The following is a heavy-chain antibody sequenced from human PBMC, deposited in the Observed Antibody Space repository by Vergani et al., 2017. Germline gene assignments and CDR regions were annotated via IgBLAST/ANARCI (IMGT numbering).Heavy chain of an antibody. V-gene: IGHV3-7*03. D-gene: IGHD3-10*01. Sequence: EVQLVESGGGLVQPGGSLRLSCAASGFTFSSYWMSWVRQAPGKGLEWVANIKQDGSEKYYVDSVKGRFTISRDNSKNTLYLQMNSLRAEDTAVYYCATEGLLWFGESGGGDYWGQGTLVTVSS. J-gene: IGHJ4*02. CDR2: IKQDGSEK. CDR1: GFTFSSYW. CDR3: ATEGLLWFGESGGGDY.